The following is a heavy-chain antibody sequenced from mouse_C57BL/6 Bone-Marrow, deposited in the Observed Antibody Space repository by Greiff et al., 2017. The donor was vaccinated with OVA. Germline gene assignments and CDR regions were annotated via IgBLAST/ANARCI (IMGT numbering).Heavy chain of an antibody. CDR2: IYPGSGST. CDR3: ARSSIYYGYDWFAY. Sequence: QVHVKQSGAELVKPGASVKMSCKASGYTFTSYWITWVKQRPGQGLEWIGDIYPGSGSTNYNEKFKSKATLTVDTSSSTAYMQLSSLTSEDSAVYYCARSSIYYGYDWFAYWGQGTLVTVSA. J-gene: IGHJ3*01. CDR1: GYTFTSYW. D-gene: IGHD2-2*01. V-gene: IGHV1-55*01.